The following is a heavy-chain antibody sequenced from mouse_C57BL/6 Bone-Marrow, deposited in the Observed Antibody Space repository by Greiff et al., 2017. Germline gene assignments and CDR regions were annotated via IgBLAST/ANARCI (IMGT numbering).Heavy chain of an antibody. CDR1: GYTFTSYW. CDR2: IHPNSGST. J-gene: IGHJ2*01. V-gene: IGHV1-64*01. CDR3: TNTYDRGYYFDY. Sequence: QVQLQQPGAELVKPGASVKLSCKASGYTFTSYWMHWVKQRPGQGLEWIGMIHPNSGSTNYNEKFKSKATLTADKSSSTAYMQLSSLTSEDSAVYYCTNTYDRGYYFDYWGQGTTLTVSS. D-gene: IGHD5-1-1*01.